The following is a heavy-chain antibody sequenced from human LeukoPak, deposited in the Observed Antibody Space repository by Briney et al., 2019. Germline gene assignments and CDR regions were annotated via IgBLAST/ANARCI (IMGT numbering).Heavy chain of an antibody. Sequence: GGSLRLSCAASGFTFSSYEMNWVRQAPGKGLEWVSYISSSGSPIYYADSVKGRFTSSRDNAKNSLYLQMNSLRAEDTAVYYCAELGITMIGGVWGKGTTVTISS. CDR2: ISSSGSPI. J-gene: IGHJ6*04. V-gene: IGHV3-48*03. CDR3: AELGITMIGGV. D-gene: IGHD3-10*02. CDR1: GFTFSSYE.